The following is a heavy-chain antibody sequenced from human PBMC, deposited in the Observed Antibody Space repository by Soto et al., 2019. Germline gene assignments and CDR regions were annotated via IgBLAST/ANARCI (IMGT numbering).Heavy chain of an antibody. CDR2: INTDGSST. Sequence: PWGSLRLSCAAAGFTFSTYWMHWARQAPGKGLVWVSRINTDGSSTRYADSVKGRFTMSRDNAKNTLYLEMNSLRSEDTAVYYCARGKYYDILTGYNWFDPWGQGTLVTVSS. CDR3: ARGKYYDILTGYNWFDP. CDR1: GFTFSTYW. J-gene: IGHJ5*02. V-gene: IGHV3-74*01. D-gene: IGHD3-9*01.